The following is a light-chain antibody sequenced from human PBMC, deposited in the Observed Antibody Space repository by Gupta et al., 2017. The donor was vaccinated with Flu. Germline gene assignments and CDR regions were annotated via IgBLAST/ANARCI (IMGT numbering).Light chain of an antibody. CDR3: RQEESPGLS. J-gene: IGKJ4*01. V-gene: IGKV1-33*01. CDR1: QDINKY. CDR2: DAS. Sequence: PSSLSASSGDRGTIPCQATQDINKYLISYHQKPSRAPKLLIYDASNLETAVPSRFSGSGSCTHFTLTIISLLPEDFVTYYCRQEESPGLSFGGGTRVEIK.